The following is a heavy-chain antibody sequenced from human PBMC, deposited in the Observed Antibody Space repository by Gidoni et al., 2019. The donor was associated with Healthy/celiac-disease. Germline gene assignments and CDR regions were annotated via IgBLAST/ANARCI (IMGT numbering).Heavy chain of an antibody. D-gene: IGHD6-13*01. V-gene: IGHV1-18*04. CDR3: ARSRDSSSPHNWFDP. J-gene: IGHJ5*02. CDR2: ISAYNGNT. CDR1: GYTFTSYG. Sequence: QVQLVQSGAEVKKPGASVTVSCKASGYTFTSYGISWVRQAPGQGLEWMGWISAYNGNTNYAQKLQGRVTMTTDTSTSTAYMELRSRRSDDTAVYYCARSRDSSSPHNWFDPWGQGTLVTVSS.